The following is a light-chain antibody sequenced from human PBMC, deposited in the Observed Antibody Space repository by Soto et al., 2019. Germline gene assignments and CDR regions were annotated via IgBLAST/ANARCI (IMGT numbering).Light chain of an antibody. V-gene: IGKV3D-20*02. Sequence: EIFLTQSPDTLSLSPGERATLTCRASQSVSSSYLAWYQQKPGQAPKVLIYRASSRATGIPDRFSGSGSGTDFTLTISRLEPEDFAVYYCQQRSDWPWTFGQGTKVDI. J-gene: IGKJ1*01. CDR2: RAS. CDR3: QQRSDWPWT. CDR1: QSVSSSY.